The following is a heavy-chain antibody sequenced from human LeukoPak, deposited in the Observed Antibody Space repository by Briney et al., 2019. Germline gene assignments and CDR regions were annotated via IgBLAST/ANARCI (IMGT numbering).Heavy chain of an antibody. J-gene: IGHJ4*02. D-gene: IGHD3-22*01. CDR2: ISYDGSNK. Sequence: GGSLRLSCAASGFTFSSYAMHWVRQAPGKGLEWVAVISYDGSNKYYADSVKGRFSISGDNSKNTLYLQMNSLRAEDTAVYYCAKATTMIAVVTDYWGQGTLVTVSS. V-gene: IGHV3-30*04. CDR1: GFTFSSYA. CDR3: AKATTMIAVVTDY.